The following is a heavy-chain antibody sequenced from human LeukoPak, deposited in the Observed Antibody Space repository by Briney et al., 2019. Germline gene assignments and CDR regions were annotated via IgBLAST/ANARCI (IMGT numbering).Heavy chain of an antibody. D-gene: IGHD7-27*01. CDR2: INSDGTIT. J-gene: IGHJ4*02. V-gene: IGHV3-74*01. CDR3: ASGVGTEDDY. Sequence: GGSLRLSCAASGFSFRRYWLHWVRQGPGKGLVWVSRINSDGTITNYEDSVKGRFTISRDNAENTLYLQMNSLRAEDTAVYYCASGVGTEDDYWGQGTQVTVSS. CDR1: GFSFRRYW.